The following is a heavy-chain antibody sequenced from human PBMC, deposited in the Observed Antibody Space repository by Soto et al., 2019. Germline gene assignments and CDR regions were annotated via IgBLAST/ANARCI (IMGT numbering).Heavy chain of an antibody. J-gene: IGHJ4*02. CDR3: AKHGSAALRYFDY. Sequence: EVQLLESGGGLVQPGGSLRLSCAASGFTFSSYAMSWVRQAPGKGLEWVSAISGSGGSTYYADSVKGRFTISRDNFKNTLYLQMNSLRAEDTAVYYCAKHGSAALRYFDYWGQGTLVTVSS. V-gene: IGHV3-23*01. D-gene: IGHD6-6*01. CDR2: ISGSGGST. CDR1: GFTFSSYA.